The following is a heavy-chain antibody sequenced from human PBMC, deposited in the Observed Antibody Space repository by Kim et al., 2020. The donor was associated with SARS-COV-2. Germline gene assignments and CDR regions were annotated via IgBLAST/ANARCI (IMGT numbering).Heavy chain of an antibody. CDR3: ARVLRYFDWLLPPPYYYYYDGMDV. D-gene: IGHD3-9*01. Sequence: SETLSLTCTVSGGSISSGDYYWSWIRQPPGKGLEWIGYIYYSGSTYYNPSLKSRVTISVDTSKNQFSLKLSSVTAADTAVYYCARVLRYFDWLLPPPYYYYYDGMDVWGQGTTVTVSS. V-gene: IGHV4-30-4*01. CDR1: GGSISSGDYY. J-gene: IGHJ6*02. CDR2: IYYSGST.